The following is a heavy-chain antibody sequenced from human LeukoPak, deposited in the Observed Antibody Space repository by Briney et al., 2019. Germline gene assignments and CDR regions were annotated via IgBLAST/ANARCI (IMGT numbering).Heavy chain of an antibody. D-gene: IGHD3-22*01. Sequence: PSETLSLTCSVSGYSIRSGFYWGWIRQSPGKGLEWIANIYHSGITYYTPSLKSRVTISVDTSTNQFYLKLSSVTAADTAVYYCARVSERHYYDRPFDYWGQGTLVTVSS. CDR1: GYSIRSGFY. J-gene: IGHJ4*02. CDR2: IYHSGIT. V-gene: IGHV4-38-2*02. CDR3: ARVSERHYYDRPFDY.